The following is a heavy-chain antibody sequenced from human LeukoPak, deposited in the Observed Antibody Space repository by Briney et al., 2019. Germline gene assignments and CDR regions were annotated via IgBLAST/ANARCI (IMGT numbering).Heavy chain of an antibody. V-gene: IGHV1-69*13. J-gene: IGHJ4*02. CDR3: ARTQYSSSWYYDY. Sequence: ASVKVSCKASGGTFSSYAISWVRQAPGQGLEWMGGIIPIFGTANYAQKFQGRVTITADESTSTAYMELSSLRSKDTAVYYCARTQYSSSWYYDYWGQGTLVTVSS. D-gene: IGHD6-13*01. CDR1: GGTFSSYA. CDR2: IIPIFGTA.